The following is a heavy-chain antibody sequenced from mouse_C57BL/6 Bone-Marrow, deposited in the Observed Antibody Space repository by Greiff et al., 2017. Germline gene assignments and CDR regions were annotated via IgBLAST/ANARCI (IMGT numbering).Heavy chain of an antibody. V-gene: IGHV1-81*01. CDR1: GYTFTSYG. J-gene: IGHJ4*01. CDR3: ARDRYSNYDIPYAMDY. Sequence: VQLQQSGAELARPGASVKLSCKASGYTFTSYGISWVKQRTGQGLEWIGEIYPRSGNTYYNEKFKGKATLTADKSSSTAYMELRSLTSEDSAVYFCARDRYSNYDIPYAMDYWDQGTSVTVSS. CDR2: IYPRSGNT. D-gene: IGHD2-5*01.